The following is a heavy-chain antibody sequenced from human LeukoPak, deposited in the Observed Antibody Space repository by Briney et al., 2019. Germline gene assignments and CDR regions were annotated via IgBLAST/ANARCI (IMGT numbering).Heavy chain of an antibody. Sequence: GGSLSLSCAASGFTFTDYAIYWVRQAPGRGLEWVSGISDYGRTTYYADSVKGRFTISRDNSKNTVSMQLDSLRVDDTAIYYCTKALFGGMTVWGQGTTVTVSS. CDR3: TKALFGGMTV. J-gene: IGHJ6*02. D-gene: IGHD3-10*01. V-gene: IGHV3-23*01. CDR1: GFTFTDYA. CDR2: ISDYGRTT.